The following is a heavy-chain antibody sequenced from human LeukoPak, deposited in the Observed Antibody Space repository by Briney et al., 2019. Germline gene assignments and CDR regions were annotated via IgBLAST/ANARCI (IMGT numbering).Heavy chain of an antibody. CDR2: IKQDGSEK. Sequence: GGSLRLSCAASGFTFSSYWMSWVRQAPGKGLEWVANIKQDGSEKYYVDSVKGRFTISRDNAKNSLYLQMNSLRAEDTAVYYCARDGVLSVAGYYYYYYGMDVWGKGTTVTVSS. J-gene: IGHJ6*04. CDR3: ARDGVLSVAGYYYYYYGMDV. CDR1: GFTFSSYW. V-gene: IGHV3-7*03. D-gene: IGHD6-19*01.